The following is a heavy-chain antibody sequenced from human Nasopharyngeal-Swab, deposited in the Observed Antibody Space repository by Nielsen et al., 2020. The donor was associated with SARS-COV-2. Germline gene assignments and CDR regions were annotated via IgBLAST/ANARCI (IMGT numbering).Heavy chain of an antibody. D-gene: IGHD3-3*01. CDR2: IIPIFGTA. CDR3: ARVRNFWSGYPNYYYYYMDV. J-gene: IGHJ6*03. Sequence: WVRQAPGQGLEWMGGIIPIFGTANYAQKFQGRVTITADESTSTAYMELSSLRSEDTAVYYCARVRNFWSGYPNYYYYYMDVWGKGTTVTVS. V-gene: IGHV1-69*01.